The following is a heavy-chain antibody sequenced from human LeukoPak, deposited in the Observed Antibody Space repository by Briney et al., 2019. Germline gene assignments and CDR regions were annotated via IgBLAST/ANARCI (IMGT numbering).Heavy chain of an antibody. D-gene: IGHD4-23*01. CDR3: ARVGGGNKGDYYYMDV. V-gene: IGHV4-38-2*02. CDR1: GYSISSGYY. CDR2: IYHSGST. Sequence: SETLSLTCTVSGYSISSGYYWGWIRQPPGKGLEWIGSIYHSGSTYYNPSLKSRVTISVDTSKNQFSLKLSSVTAADTAVYYCARVGGGNKGDYYYMDVWGKGTTVTVSS. J-gene: IGHJ6*03.